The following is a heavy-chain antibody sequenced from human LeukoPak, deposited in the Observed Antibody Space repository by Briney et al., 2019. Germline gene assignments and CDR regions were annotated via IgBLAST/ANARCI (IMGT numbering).Heavy chain of an antibody. D-gene: IGHD3-22*01. V-gene: IGHV3-11*01. Sequence: GGSLRLSCAASGFTFSDYYMSWIRQAPGKGLEWVSYISSSGSTIYYADSVKGRFTISRDNAKNSLYLQMNSLRAEDTAVYYCARDPIPTTIVVVGAFDIWGQGTMVIVSS. J-gene: IGHJ3*02. CDR1: GFTFSDYY. CDR2: ISSSGSTI. CDR3: ARDPIPTTIVVVGAFDI.